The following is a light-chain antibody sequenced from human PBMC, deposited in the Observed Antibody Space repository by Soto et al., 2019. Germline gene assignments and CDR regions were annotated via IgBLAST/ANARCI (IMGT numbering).Light chain of an antibody. Sequence: DIQMTQSPSSLSASVGDRVTITCRASQSISSSLNWYQQKSGKAPKLLISAASNLQSGVPSRFSGSGSGADFTLTISCLHPEDFATYYCQQTYITPPWTFGPGTKVEI. J-gene: IGKJ1*01. CDR1: QSISSS. CDR3: QQTYITPPWT. CDR2: AAS. V-gene: IGKV1-39*01.